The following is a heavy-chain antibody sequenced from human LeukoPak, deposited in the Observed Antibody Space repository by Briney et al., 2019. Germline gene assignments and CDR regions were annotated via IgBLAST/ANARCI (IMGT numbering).Heavy chain of an antibody. CDR3: ARVIDLVEFDY. Sequence: SETLSLTCTVSGGSISSYYWSWIRQPPGKGLEWIGYIYYSGSTNYNPSLKSRVTISVDTSKNQFSLKLSSVTAADTAVCYCARVIDLVEFDYWGQGTLVTVSS. V-gene: IGHV4-59*01. CDR2: IYYSGST. D-gene: IGHD3-16*02. J-gene: IGHJ4*02. CDR1: GGSISSYY.